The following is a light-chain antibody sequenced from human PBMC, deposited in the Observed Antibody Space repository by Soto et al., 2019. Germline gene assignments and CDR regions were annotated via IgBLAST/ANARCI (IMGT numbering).Light chain of an antibody. J-gene: IGKJ4*01. CDR3: QQSPPGLT. CDR2: DAS. CDR1: QSVSSY. Sequence: EIVLTQSPATLSLSPGERATLSCRASQSVSSYLAWYQQKPGQAPRLLIYDASNRATGIPARFSGSGSGTDFTLTISSLEPEDFAVYYCQQSPPGLTFGGGTKVDIK. V-gene: IGKV3-11*01.